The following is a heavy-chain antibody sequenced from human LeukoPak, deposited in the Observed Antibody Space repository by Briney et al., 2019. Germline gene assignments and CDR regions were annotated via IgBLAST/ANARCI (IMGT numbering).Heavy chain of an antibody. J-gene: IGHJ4*02. D-gene: IGHD2-15*01. CDR1: GFTFSSYA. V-gene: IGHV3-23*01. Sequence: GGSLRLSCAASGFTFSSYAMSWVRQATGKGLEWVSAIGDSGGATNYADSVKGRFTIFRYNFKNTLYLQMNSLRAEDTAVYYCAKRSCSGGSCNFDYWGQGTLVTVSS. CDR3: AKRSCSGGSCNFDY. CDR2: IGDSGGAT.